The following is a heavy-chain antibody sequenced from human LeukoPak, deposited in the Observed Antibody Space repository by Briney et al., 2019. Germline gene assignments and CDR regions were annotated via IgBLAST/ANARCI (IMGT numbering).Heavy chain of an antibody. CDR1: GYIFTNFW. CDR2: IYPGDSDT. Sequence: GESLKISCKGSGYIFTNFWIGWVRQMPGKGLEWMGIIYPGDSDTRYSPSFQGQVTISADKSISTAYLQWSSLKASDTAMYYCARRPNRDGYNSYYFDYWGQGTLVTVSS. D-gene: IGHD5-24*01. CDR3: ARRPNRDGYNSYYFDY. J-gene: IGHJ4*02. V-gene: IGHV5-51*01.